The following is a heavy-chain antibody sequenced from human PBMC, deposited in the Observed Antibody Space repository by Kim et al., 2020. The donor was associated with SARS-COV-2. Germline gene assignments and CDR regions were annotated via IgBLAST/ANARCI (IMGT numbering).Heavy chain of an antibody. D-gene: IGHD6-6*01. CDR2: ISSSSSYI. V-gene: IGHV3-21*01. CDR3: ARDGRAAARLFVSGYYYYGMGV. J-gene: IGHJ6*02. CDR1: GFTFSSYS. Sequence: GGSLRLSCAASGFTFSSYSMNWVRQAPGKGLEWVSSISSSSSYIYYADSVKGRFTISRDNAKNPLYLQMNSLRAEDTAVYYCARDGRAAARLFVSGYYYYGMGVWGQGTTVTVSS.